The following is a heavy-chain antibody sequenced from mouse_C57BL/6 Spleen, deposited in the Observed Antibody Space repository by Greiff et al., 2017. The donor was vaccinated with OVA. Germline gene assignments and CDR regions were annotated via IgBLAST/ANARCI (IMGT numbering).Heavy chain of an antibody. V-gene: IGHV1-22*01. CDR2: INPNNGGT. CDR3: AIYGSSYGYFDV. CDR1: GYTFTDYN. Sequence: EVQLVESGPELVKPGASVKMSCKASGYTFTDYNMHWVKQSHGKSLEWIGYINPNNGGTSYNQKFKGKATLTVNKSSSTAYMELRSLTSEDSAVYYCAIYGSSYGYFDVWGTGTTVTVSS. J-gene: IGHJ1*03. D-gene: IGHD1-1*01.